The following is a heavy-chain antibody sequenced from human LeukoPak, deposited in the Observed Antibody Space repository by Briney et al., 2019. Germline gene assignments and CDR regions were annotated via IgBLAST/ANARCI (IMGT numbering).Heavy chain of an antibody. CDR3: AREGSYPPSYFDY. CDR2: IYYSGST. Sequence: SETLSLTCTVSGGSISSYYWSWIRQPPGKGLEWIGYIYYSGSTNYNPSLKSRVTISVDTSKNQFSLKLSSVTAADTAVYYCAREGSYPPSYFDYGAQETLVTVP. CDR1: GGSISSYY. D-gene: IGHD1-26*01. J-gene: IGHJ4*02. V-gene: IGHV4-59*01.